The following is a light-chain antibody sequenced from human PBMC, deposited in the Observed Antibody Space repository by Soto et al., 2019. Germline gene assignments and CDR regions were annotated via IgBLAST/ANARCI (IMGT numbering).Light chain of an antibody. CDR2: END. V-gene: IGLV1-51*02. CDR3: GTWDSSLSVVV. CDR1: SSNIGNNY. Sequence: QSMLTQPPSVSAAPGQKVTISCSGSSSNIGNNYVSWYQQFPGTAPKLLIHENDKRPSGIPDRFSGSKSGTSAALGITGLQTGDEADYYCGTWDSSLSVVVFGGGTQLTVL. J-gene: IGLJ2*01.